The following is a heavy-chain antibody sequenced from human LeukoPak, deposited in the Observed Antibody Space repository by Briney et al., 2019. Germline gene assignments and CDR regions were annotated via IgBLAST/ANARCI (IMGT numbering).Heavy chain of an antibody. D-gene: IGHD5-12*01. Sequence: GGSLRLSCAASGFTFSSYGMHWVRQAPGKGLEWVAVIWYDGSNKYYADSVKGRFTISRDNSKNTLYLQMNSLRAEDTAVYYCAREELRLGYLDYWGQGTLVTVSS. V-gene: IGHV3-33*01. CDR1: GFTFSSYG. CDR2: IWYDGSNK. J-gene: IGHJ4*02. CDR3: AREELRLGYLDY.